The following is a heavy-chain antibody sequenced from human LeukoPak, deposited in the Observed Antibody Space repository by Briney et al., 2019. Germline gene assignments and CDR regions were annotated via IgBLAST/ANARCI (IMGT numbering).Heavy chain of an antibody. D-gene: IGHD5-18*01. Sequence: PGGSLRLSCAASGFTFSSYAMHWVRQAPGKGLEWVAVISYDGSNKYYADSVKGRFTISRDNSKNTLYLQMNSLRAEDTAVYYCAKDTYSYGENWFDPWGQGTLVTVSS. CDR3: AKDTYSYGENWFDP. CDR1: GFTFSSYA. J-gene: IGHJ5*02. CDR2: ISYDGSNK. V-gene: IGHV3-30-3*01.